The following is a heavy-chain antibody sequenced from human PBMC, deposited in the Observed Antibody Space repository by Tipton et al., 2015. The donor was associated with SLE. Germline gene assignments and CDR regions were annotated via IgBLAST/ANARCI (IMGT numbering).Heavy chain of an antibody. CDR1: GGSFSGYY. J-gene: IGHJ2*01. D-gene: IGHD4-11*01. Sequence: TLSLTCAVYGGSFSGYYWSWIRQPPGKGLEWIGEINHSGSTNYNPSLKSRVTISVDTSKNQFSLKLSSVTAADTAVYYCARHPTGYWYFDLWGRGTLVTVSS. CDR2: INHSGST. V-gene: IGHV4-34*01. CDR3: ARHPTGYWYFDL.